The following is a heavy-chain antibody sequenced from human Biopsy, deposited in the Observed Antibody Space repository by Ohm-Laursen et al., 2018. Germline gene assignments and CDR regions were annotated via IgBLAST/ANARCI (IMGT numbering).Heavy chain of an antibody. D-gene: IGHD3-16*01. Sequence: SETLSLTCTVSRASISNGGYYWSWIRQTPGKGLEWIGEVSHSGSTNYSPSLKSRVTISVDTSKNQFSLNLSSVTAADTAVYYCARLTGDYIWGNWRINHDPFDIWDQGTSVTVSS. J-gene: IGHJ3*02. CDR3: ARLTGDYIWGNWRINHDPFDI. V-gene: IGHV4-34*01. CDR2: VSHSGST. CDR1: RASISNGGYY.